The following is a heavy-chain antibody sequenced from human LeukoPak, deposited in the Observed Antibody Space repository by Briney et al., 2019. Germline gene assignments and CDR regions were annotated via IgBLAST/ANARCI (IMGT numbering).Heavy chain of an antibody. CDR2: ISGSGGST. D-gene: IGHD3-16*01. J-gene: IGHJ4*02. Sequence: TGGSLRLSCAASGFTFSSHWMNWVRQAPGKGLEWVSAISGSGGSTYYADSVKGRFTISRDNSKNTLYLQMNSLRAEDTAVYYCARVNDSLGDLFDYWGQGTLVTVSS. CDR1: GFTFSSHW. CDR3: ARVNDSLGDLFDY. V-gene: IGHV3-23*01.